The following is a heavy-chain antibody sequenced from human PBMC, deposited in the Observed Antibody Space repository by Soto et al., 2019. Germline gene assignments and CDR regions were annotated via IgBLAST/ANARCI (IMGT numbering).Heavy chain of an antibody. CDR1: GFNFGPYS. CDR3: ARDPLLVHEFYYYMDV. Sequence: VQLVESGGGLVKPGGSLRLSCAASGFNFGPYSMNWVRQAPGKGLEWVSSISGSSRYIYYADSVEGRFTISRDNAGKSLFLQMNSLRAEDTAVYYCARDPLLVHEFYYYMDVWGKGTTVTVSS. CDR2: ISGSSRYI. J-gene: IGHJ6*03. D-gene: IGHD2-15*01. V-gene: IGHV3-21*01.